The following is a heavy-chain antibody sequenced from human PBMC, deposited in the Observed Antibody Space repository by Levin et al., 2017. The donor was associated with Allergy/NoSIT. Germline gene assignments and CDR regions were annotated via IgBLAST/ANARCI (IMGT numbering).Heavy chain of an antibody. D-gene: IGHD3-22*01. Sequence: GESLKISCAASGFTFSSYVMTWVRQGPGKGLEWVSTISGSGGSTYYADSVKGRFTIARDNSKDTLYLQMNSLRAEDTAVYYCAKDRITMSDYWGQGTLVTVSS. V-gene: IGHV3-23*01. CDR3: AKDRITMSDY. J-gene: IGHJ4*02. CDR1: GFTFSSYV. CDR2: ISGSGGST.